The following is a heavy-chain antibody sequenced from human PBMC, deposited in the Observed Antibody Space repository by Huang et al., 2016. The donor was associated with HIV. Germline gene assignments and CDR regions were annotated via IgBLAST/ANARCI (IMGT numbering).Heavy chain of an antibody. CDR3: ARAKDTWDAYDI. CDR2: ISNYGSNN. CDR1: GFTFKNHA. J-gene: IGHJ3*02. V-gene: IGHV3-30-3*01. D-gene: IGHD5-18*01. Sequence: QVQLVESGGGVVQPGRSLRLSCAASGFTFKNHAMHWVRQAHGKGLDWLAVISNYGSNNYYADSVKGRFTISRDSSKSTLFLHMTSLRTEDTAVYYCARAKDTWDAYDIWGQGTMVIVSS.